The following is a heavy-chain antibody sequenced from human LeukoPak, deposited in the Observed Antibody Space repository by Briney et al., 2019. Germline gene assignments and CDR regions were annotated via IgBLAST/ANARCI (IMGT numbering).Heavy chain of an antibody. CDR2: ISGSGGST. Sequence: GGSLRLSCAASGFTFSRCAMSWVRQAPGKGLEWVSTISGSGGSTYYADSVKGRFTISRDNSKNTLYLQMNSLRAEDTAVYYCAKQDLGYCSSTSCYFGYWGQGTLVTVSS. V-gene: IGHV3-23*01. D-gene: IGHD2-2*01. J-gene: IGHJ4*02. CDR1: GFTFSRCA. CDR3: AKQDLGYCSSTSCYFGY.